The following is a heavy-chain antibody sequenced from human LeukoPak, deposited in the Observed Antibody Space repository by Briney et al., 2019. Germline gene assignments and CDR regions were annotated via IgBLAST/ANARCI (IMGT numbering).Heavy chain of an antibody. D-gene: IGHD6-19*01. CDR2: INPNSGGT. CDR1: GYTFTDYY. V-gene: IGHV1-2*02. Sequence: ASVKVSCKASGYTFTDYYMHWVRQAPGQGLEWMGWINPNSGGTNSAQSFQGRVTMTRDTSISTAYMELSRLRSDDTAVYYCASVYSTGWDFGYWGQGTLVTVSS. J-gene: IGHJ4*02. CDR3: ASVYSTGWDFGY.